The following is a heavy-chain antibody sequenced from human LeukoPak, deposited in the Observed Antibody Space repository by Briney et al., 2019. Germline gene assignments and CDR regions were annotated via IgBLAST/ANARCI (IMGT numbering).Heavy chain of an antibody. CDR2: IYYSGST. V-gene: IGHV4-59*01. D-gene: IGHD5-18*01. CDR3: ARQWSGYSYGSDWFDP. CDR1: GGSISSYY. J-gene: IGHJ5*02. Sequence: SETLSLTCTVSGGSISSYYWSWIRQPPGKGLEWIGYIYYSGSTNYNPSLKSRVTISVDTSKNQFSLKLSSVTAADTAVYYCARQWSGYSYGSDWFDPWGQGTLVTVSS.